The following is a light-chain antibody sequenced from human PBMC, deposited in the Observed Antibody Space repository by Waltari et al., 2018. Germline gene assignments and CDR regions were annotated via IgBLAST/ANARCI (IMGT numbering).Light chain of an antibody. Sequence: DIVMTQSPRSLPVAPGEPASISCISSRSLLHSHGNYYLDWDLQKPGQSPQVLIYMGSNRASGVSDRFSGSGSGTDFTLQISRVEAEDVGVYYCMQTLQSRTFGQGTKVEIK. CDR2: MGS. CDR1: RSLLHSHGNYY. V-gene: IGKV2-28*01. CDR3: MQTLQSRT. J-gene: IGKJ1*01.